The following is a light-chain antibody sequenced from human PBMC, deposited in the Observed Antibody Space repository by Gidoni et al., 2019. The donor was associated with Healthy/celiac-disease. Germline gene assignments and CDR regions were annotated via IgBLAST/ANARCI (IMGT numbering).Light chain of an antibody. Sequence: EIVMTQSPATLSVSPGERATFSCRASQSVSSNLAWYQQIPGQAPRLLIYGASTRAPGIPARFSGSGSGTEFTLTISSLQSEDFAVYYCQQYNNWPMYTFGQGTKLEIK. V-gene: IGKV3-15*01. J-gene: IGKJ2*01. CDR3: QQYNNWPMYT. CDR1: QSVSSN. CDR2: GAS.